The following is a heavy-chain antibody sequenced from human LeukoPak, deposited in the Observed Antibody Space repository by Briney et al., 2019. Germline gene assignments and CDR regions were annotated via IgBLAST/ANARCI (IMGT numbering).Heavy chain of an antibody. CDR1: GFTFGDYA. D-gene: IGHD6-25*01. J-gene: IGHJ4*02. Sequence: GGSLRLSCTASGFTFGDYAMSWVRQAPGKGLEWVGYIRSRAYGRAAEYAASVKGRFTITRDDSKSIAYLHMSSLNTEDTAVYYCAASSGFDYWGQGTLVTVSS. CDR2: IRSRAYGRAA. V-gene: IGHV3-49*04. CDR3: AASSGFDY.